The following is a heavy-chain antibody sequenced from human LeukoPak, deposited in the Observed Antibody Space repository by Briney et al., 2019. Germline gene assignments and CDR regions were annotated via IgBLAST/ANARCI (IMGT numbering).Heavy chain of an antibody. CDR1: GYSFTSYW. J-gene: IGHJ4*02. D-gene: IGHD3-22*01. V-gene: IGHV5-51*01. CDR2: IYPGDSDT. CDR3: ATHGVASKYHYDSSGYYLDY. Sequence: GESLKISCKGSGYSFTSYWSGWVRQMPGKGLERMGIIYPGDSDTKYSPSFQGQVTISADKSISTAYLQWSSLKASDTAMYYCATHGVASKYHYDSSGYYLDYWGQGTLVTVSS.